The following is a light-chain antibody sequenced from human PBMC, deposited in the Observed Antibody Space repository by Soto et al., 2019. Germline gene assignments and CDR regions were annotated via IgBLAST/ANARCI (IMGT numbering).Light chain of an antibody. CDR2: WES. V-gene: IGKV4-1*01. CDR1: QTVLFSPNDKNY. CDR3: QQYYSTPRT. J-gene: IGKJ1*01. Sequence: EIVMPQSPDSLAVSLGERATINCKSNQTVLFSPNDKNYLAWYKQKPEQPPELLIYWESTRESGVPDRFSGSGSGTDLTLTISRLQAEDVAVYYCQQYYSTPRTFGQGTKVDIK.